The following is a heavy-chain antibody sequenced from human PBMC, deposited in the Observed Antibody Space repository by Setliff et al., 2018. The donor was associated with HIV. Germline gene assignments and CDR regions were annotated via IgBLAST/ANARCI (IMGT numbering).Heavy chain of an antibody. CDR1: GGSVSSGNYY. V-gene: IGHV4-61*09. CDR2: VSASESS. D-gene: IGHD5-18*01. Sequence: SETLSLTCTVSGGSVSSGNYYWSWVRQPAGKGLEWIGHVSASESSIYNPSLKSRVTISVDTSKNHFSLKLTSVTAADTAVYYCARTLRAAAMGYFDYWGQGTLVTVSS. J-gene: IGHJ4*02. CDR3: ARTLRAAAMGYFDY.